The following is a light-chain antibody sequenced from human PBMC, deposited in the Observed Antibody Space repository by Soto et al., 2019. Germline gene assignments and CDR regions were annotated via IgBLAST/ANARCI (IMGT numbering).Light chain of an antibody. CDR1: QSVSSY. J-gene: IGKJ4*01. Sequence: EIVLTQSPATLSLSPGERATLSCRASQSVSSYLAWYQQKPGQAPMLLIYDASNRATGIPARFSGSGSGTDITLPISSLEPEDFAVYYCQQRSNWPLTFGGGTKVEIK. V-gene: IGKV3-11*01. CDR3: QQRSNWPLT. CDR2: DAS.